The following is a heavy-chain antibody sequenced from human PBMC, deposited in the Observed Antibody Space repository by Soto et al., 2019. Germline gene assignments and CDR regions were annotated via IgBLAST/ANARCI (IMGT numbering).Heavy chain of an antibody. CDR1: GYTFSSSY. V-gene: IGHV1-46*01. D-gene: IGHD5-18*01. J-gene: IGHJ6*02. CDR2: INPSGFST. Sequence: SVKVSCKASGYTFSSSYIHWVRQAPGQGLEWMGLINPSGFSTDYAQTCQGRVTVTRDTSTSTVYMELSSLRSEDTAVYYCASGGYTYGFSAMDVWGPGTTVTVSS. CDR3: ASGGYTYGFSAMDV.